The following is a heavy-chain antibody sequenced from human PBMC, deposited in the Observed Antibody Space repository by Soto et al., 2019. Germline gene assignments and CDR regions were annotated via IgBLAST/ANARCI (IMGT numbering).Heavy chain of an antibody. Sequence: ASVKVSCKVSGYTLTDLSMQWVRQAPGKGLEWMGCFDPEGGETIYAQKFQGRVTMTGDASTSTAYMELSRLRSDDTAVYYCARAGGVVVGAPYYYYYMDVWGKGTTVTVSS. CDR3: ARAGGVVVGAPYYYYYMDV. D-gene: IGHD2-15*01. V-gene: IGHV1-24*01. CDR2: FDPEGGET. CDR1: GYTLTDLS. J-gene: IGHJ6*03.